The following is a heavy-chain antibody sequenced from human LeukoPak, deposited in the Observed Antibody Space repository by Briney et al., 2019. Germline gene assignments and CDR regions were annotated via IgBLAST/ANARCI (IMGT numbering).Heavy chain of an antibody. CDR3: AKDHTHLGQGGDYGF. J-gene: IGHJ2*01. V-gene: IGHV3-23*01. CDR1: GFTFRSYA. Sequence: GGSLRLSCAASGFTFRSYAMSWVRQAPGKGLEWVSGISGSGGSTYYADSVKGRFIISRDNSKNTLHLQMNSLRAEDTAVYYCAKDHTHLGQGGDYGFWGRGTLVTVSS. CDR2: ISGSGGST. D-gene: IGHD4-17*01.